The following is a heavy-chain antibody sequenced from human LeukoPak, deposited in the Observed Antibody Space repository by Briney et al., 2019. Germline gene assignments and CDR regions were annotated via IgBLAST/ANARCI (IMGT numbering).Heavy chain of an antibody. CDR2: ISYDGSNK. V-gene: IGHV3-30-3*01. CDR1: GFTFSQAW. D-gene: IGHD3-10*01. J-gene: IGHJ4*02. CDR3: ARETGYYGSGSYYHY. Sequence: PGGSLRLSCAASGFTFSQAWMSWVRQAPGKGLEWVAVISYDGSNKYYADSVKGRFTISRDNSKNTLYLQMNSLRAEDTAVYYCARETGYYGSGSYYHYWGQGTLVTVSS.